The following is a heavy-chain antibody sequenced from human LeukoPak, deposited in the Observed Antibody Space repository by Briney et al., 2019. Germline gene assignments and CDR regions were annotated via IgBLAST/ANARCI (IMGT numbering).Heavy chain of an antibody. V-gene: IGHV1-8*03. CDR3: ARVVASYYDILTEFDY. Sequence: GASVKVSCKASGGTFSSYAISWVRQAPGQGLEWMGWMNPNSGNTGYAQKFRGRVTITRNTSISTAYMELSSLRSEDTAVYYCARVVASYYDILTEFDYWGQGTLVTVSS. J-gene: IGHJ4*02. D-gene: IGHD3-9*01. CDR1: GGTFSSYA. CDR2: MNPNSGNT.